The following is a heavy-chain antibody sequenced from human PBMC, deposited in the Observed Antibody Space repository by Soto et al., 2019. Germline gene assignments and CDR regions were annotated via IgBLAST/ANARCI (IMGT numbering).Heavy chain of an antibody. CDR3: ARVSSGWYTVYGMDV. CDR2: MNPNSGNT. Sequence: ASVKGSCKAAGYTVSVYDINWVRQATEQGLEWMGWMNPNSGNTGYAQKFQGRVTMTRNTSISTAYMELSSLRSEDTAVYYCARVSSGWYTVYGMDVWGQGTTVTVSS. CDR1: GYTVSVYD. J-gene: IGHJ6*02. D-gene: IGHD6-19*01. V-gene: IGHV1-8*01.